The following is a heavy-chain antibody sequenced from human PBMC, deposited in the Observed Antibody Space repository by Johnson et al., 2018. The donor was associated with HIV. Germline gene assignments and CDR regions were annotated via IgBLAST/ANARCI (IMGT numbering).Heavy chain of an antibody. V-gene: IGHV3-66*01. CDR3: ARVRTTMILGFDI. CDR2: VYSGGNT. Sequence: VQLVESGGGLVKPGGSLRLSCAASGFTFSSCGMHWVRQAPGKGLEWVSIVYSGGNTYYADSVKGRFTISRDNSKDTLYLQMNSLRDEDTAVYYCARVRTTMILGFDIWGQGTMVTVSS. D-gene: IGHD3-22*01. J-gene: IGHJ3*02. CDR1: GFTFSSCG.